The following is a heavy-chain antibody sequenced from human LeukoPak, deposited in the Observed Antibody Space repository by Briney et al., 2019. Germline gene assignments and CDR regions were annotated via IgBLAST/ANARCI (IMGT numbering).Heavy chain of an antibody. D-gene: IGHD6-13*01. CDR3: ARDRIAAAGFDY. Sequence: ASVKVSCKASSYTFTNYGISWVRQAPGQGLEWMGWISAYNGNTKYAQKFQGRVTMTTDTSTSTAYMEMSSLRSEDTAVYYCARDRIAAAGFDYWGQGTLVTVSS. V-gene: IGHV1-18*01. J-gene: IGHJ4*02. CDR2: ISAYNGNT. CDR1: SYTFTNYG.